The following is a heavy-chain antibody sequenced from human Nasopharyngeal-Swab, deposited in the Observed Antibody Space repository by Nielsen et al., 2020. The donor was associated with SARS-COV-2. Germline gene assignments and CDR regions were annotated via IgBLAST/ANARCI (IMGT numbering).Heavy chain of an antibody. CDR1: GYTFTSYY. D-gene: IGHD5-24*01. V-gene: IGHV1-46*01. CDR2: INPSGGST. J-gene: IGHJ6*02. CDR3: ARLSVGMATIHPPYYYYYGMDV. Sequence: ASVKVSCKASGYTFTSYYMHWVRQAPGQGLEWMGIINPSGGSTSYAQKFQGRVTMTRDTSTSTVYMELSSLRSEDTAVYYCARLSVGMATIHPPYYYYYGMDVWGQGTTVTVSS.